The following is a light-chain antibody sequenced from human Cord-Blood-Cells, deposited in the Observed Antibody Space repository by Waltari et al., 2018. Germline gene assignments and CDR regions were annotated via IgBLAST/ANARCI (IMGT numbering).Light chain of an antibody. CDR1: QSVSSSY. V-gene: IGKV3-20*01. Sequence: EIVLTQSPGTLSLSPGERAPLSCMASQSVSSSYLAWYQQKPGQAPRLLIYGASSRATGIPDRFSGSGSGTDFTLTISRLEPEDFAVYYCQQYGSSPFTFGPGTKVDIK. CDR3: QQYGSSPFT. CDR2: GAS. J-gene: IGKJ3*01.